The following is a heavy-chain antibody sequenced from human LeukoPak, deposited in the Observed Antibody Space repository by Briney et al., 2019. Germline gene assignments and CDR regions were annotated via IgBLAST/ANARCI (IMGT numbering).Heavy chain of an antibody. V-gene: IGHV3-64*01. CDR1: GFTFSSYA. J-gene: IGHJ6*03. D-gene: IGHD5-18*01. CDR3: ARQRDTAMVTSYYYMDV. Sequence: GGSLRLSCAASGFTFSSYAMHWVRQAPGKGLEYVSATSSNGGSTYYANSVKGRFTISRDNSKNTLYLQMGSLRAEDMAVYYCARQRDTAMVTSYYYMDVWGKGTTVTVSS. CDR2: TSSNGGST.